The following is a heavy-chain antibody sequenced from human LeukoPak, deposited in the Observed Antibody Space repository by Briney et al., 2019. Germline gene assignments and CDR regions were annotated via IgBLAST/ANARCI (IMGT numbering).Heavy chain of an antibody. CDR3: ARLGVPYYYYYMDV. J-gene: IGHJ6*03. Sequence: GASVKVSCKASGYSFTNYDINWVRQATGQGLEWMGWINTNTGNPTYAQGFTGRFVFSLDTSVSTAYLQINSLKAEDTAVYYCARLGVPYYYYYMDVWGKGTTVTVSS. V-gene: IGHV7-4-1*02. D-gene: IGHD3-10*01. CDR2: INTNTGNP. CDR1: GYSFTNYD.